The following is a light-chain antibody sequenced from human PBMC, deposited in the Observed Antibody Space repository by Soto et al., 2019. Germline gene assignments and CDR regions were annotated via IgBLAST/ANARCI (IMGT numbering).Light chain of an antibody. Sequence: EIVLTQSPATLSLSPGERATLSCRASQSVSSYLAWYQQKPGQAPRLLIYDASNRATCIPARFSGSGSGTDFTLTISSLEPEDFAVYYCQQRSNWPPTWTFGQGTKGEIK. J-gene: IGKJ1*01. CDR2: DAS. CDR1: QSVSSY. CDR3: QQRSNWPPTWT. V-gene: IGKV3-11*01.